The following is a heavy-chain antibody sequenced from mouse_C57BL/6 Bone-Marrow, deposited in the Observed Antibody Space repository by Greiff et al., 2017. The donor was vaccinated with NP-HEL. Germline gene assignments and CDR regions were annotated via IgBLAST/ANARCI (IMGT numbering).Heavy chain of an antibody. CDR3: ARIREYYYGSSYYFDY. J-gene: IGHJ2*01. CDR2: IWWDDDK. V-gene: IGHV8-8*01. CDR1: GFSLSTFGMG. D-gene: IGHD1-1*01. Sequence: QVTLKVCGPGILQPSQTLSLTCSFSGFSLSTFGMGVGWIRQPSGKGLEWLAHIWWDDDKYYNPALKSRLTISKDTSKNQVFLKIANVDTADTATYYCARIREYYYGSSYYFDYWGQGTTLTVSS.